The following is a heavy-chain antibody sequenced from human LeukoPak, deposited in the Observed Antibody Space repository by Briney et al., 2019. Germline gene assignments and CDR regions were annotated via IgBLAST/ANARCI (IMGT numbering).Heavy chain of an antibody. D-gene: IGHD6-19*01. CDR3: ARFEVGGWYYVDY. Sequence: GASVNVSCKAFGYTFTSYGISWVRQAPGQGLESMGWINTYNGNTNYAQKVQGRVTMTTDTSTSTAYMELRSLRSDDTAVYYCARFEVGGWYYVDYWGQGTLVTVSS. CDR1: GYTFTSYG. CDR2: INTYNGNT. J-gene: IGHJ4*02. V-gene: IGHV1-18*01.